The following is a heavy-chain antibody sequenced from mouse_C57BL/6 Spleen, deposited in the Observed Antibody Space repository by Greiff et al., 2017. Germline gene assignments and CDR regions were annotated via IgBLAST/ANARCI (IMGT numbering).Heavy chain of an antibody. V-gene: IGHV5-17*01. CDR2: ISSGSSTI. CDR1: GFTFSDYG. Sequence: EVQVVESGGGLVKPGGSLKLSCAASGFTFSDYGMHWVRQAPEKGLEWVAYISSGSSTIYYADTVKGRFTISRDNAKNTLFLQMTSLRSEDTAMYYCARDYYGFYYAMDDWGQGTSVTVSS. D-gene: IGHD1-1*01. CDR3: ARDYYGFYYAMDD. J-gene: IGHJ4*01.